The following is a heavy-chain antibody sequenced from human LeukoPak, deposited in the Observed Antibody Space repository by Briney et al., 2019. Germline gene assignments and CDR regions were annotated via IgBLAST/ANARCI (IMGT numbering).Heavy chain of an antibody. CDR2: IYSGGST. CDR1: GFTVSSNY. J-gene: IGHJ3*02. V-gene: IGHV3-66*02. D-gene: IGHD6-6*01. Sequence: GGSLRLSCAASGFTVSSNYMSWVRQAPGKGLEWVSVIYSGGSTYYADSVKGLFTISRDNSKNTLYLQMNSLRAEDTAVYYCASPSSSPDAFDIWGQGTMVTVSS. CDR3: ASPSSSPDAFDI.